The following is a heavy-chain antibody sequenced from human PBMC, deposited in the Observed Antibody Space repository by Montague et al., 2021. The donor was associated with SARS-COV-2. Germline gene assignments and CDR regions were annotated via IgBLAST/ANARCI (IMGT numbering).Heavy chain of an antibody. Sequence: ETLSLTCAVYGGSFSGCYWSWIRQPQGKGLEWIGEISHSGNTHYNPSLKSRVTISVETSKNQFSLKLRSVTAADTAVYYCARIWYSSGYQGIYYFDYWGQGTLVTVSS. V-gene: IGHV4-34*01. CDR2: ISHSGNT. CDR1: GGSFSGCY. CDR3: ARIWYSSGYQGIYYFDY. J-gene: IGHJ4*02. D-gene: IGHD3-22*01.